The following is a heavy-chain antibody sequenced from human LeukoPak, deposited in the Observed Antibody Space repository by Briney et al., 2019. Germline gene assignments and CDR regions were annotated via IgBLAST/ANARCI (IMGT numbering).Heavy chain of an antibody. CDR1: GGSTSSYY. CDR2: IYYSGST. Sequence: SETLSLTCTVSGGSTSSYYWSWIRQPPGKGLEWIGYIYYSGSTNYNPSLKSRVTISVDTSKNQFSLKLSSVTAADTAVYYCARGGRGYDFDYWGQGTLVTVSS. D-gene: IGHD6-25*01. V-gene: IGHV4-59*01. J-gene: IGHJ4*02. CDR3: ARGGRGYDFDY.